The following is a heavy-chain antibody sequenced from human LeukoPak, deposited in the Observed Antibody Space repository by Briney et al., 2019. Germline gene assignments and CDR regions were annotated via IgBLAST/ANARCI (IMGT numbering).Heavy chain of an antibody. CDR3: VRGGHYAMDV. CDR1: GGSFSGYY. CDR2: INHSGST. Sequence: SETLSLTCAVYGGSFSGYYWSWIRQPPGKGLEWIGEINHSGSTNYNPSLKSRVTISVDTSKNQFSLKLSSVTAADTAVYYCVRGGHYAMDVWGQGTTVTVSS. V-gene: IGHV4-34*01. J-gene: IGHJ6*02.